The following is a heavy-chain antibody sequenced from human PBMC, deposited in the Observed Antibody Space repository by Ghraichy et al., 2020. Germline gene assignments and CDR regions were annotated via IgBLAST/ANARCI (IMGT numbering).Heavy chain of an antibody. CDR1: GYTFTTYA. CDR2: IATNTGNP. D-gene: IGHD3-22*01. CDR3: ARGGYYYDSRGNYPGHFQD. V-gene: IGHV7-4-1*02. J-gene: IGHJ1*01. Sequence: ASVKVSCKASGYTFTTYAMNWVRQAPGQGLEWMGWIATNTGNPTYAQGFTGRFVFSLDTSVSTAYLQISSLKVEDTALYYCARGGYYYDSRGNYPGHFQDWGQGTLVTVSS.